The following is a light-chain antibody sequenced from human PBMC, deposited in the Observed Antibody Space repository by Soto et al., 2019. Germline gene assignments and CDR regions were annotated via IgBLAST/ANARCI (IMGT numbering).Light chain of an antibody. CDR3: QKYNSAPLT. CDR2: AAS. V-gene: IGKV1-27*01. J-gene: IGKJ4*01. CDR1: QVISNY. Sequence: IQMTQSPSSLSASVGDRVTITCRASQVISNYLAWYQQKPGKVPKLLIYAASTLHSGVPSRFSGSGSGTDFTLTISSLQPEDVATYYCQKYNSAPLTFGGGTKVEIK.